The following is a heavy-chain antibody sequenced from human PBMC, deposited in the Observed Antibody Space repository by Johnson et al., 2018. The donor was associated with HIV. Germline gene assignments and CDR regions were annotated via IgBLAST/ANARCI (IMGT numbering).Heavy chain of an antibody. CDR1: GFTFSSYG. Sequence: VQLVESGGGVVQPGGSLRLSCAASGFTFSSYGMHWVRQAPGKGLEWVSAIGTAGDTYYPGSVKGRFTISRDNAKNSLYLQMNSLKTEDTAVYYCTNPDTAMATGAFDIWGQGTMVTVSS. J-gene: IGHJ3*02. D-gene: IGHD5-18*01. V-gene: IGHV3-13*01. CDR3: TNPDTAMATGAFDI. CDR2: IGTAGDT.